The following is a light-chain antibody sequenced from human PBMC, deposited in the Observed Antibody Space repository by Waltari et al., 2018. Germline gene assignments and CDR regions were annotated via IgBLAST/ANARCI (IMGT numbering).Light chain of an antibody. Sequence: DIQMTQSPASVSAAVGDRVTIPGRASQGISSWLAWYPQKPGKAPKLLIYAASSLQSGVPSRFSGSGSGTDFTLTISSLQPEDFATYYCQQANSFPLTFGGGTKVEIK. CDR1: QGISSW. CDR2: AAS. CDR3: QQANSFPLT. J-gene: IGKJ4*01. V-gene: IGKV1D-12*01.